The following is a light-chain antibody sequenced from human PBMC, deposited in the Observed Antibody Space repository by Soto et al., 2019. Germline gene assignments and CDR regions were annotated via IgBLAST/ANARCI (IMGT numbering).Light chain of an antibody. Sequence: IQMTQSPSSVSASVGDRVTFTCRAADDLADWLAWYQKKPGTAPQLLIYKASNLATGVPSRFSGSGSGTYFTLTINSLQPDDFATYYCQQASSFPWTFGQGTKVE. CDR3: QQASSFPWT. J-gene: IGKJ1*01. CDR1: DDLADW. V-gene: IGKV1-12*01. CDR2: KAS.